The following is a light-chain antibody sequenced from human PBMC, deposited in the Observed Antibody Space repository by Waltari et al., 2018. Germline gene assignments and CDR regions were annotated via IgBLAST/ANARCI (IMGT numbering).Light chain of an antibody. Sequence: EIVLTQSPGTLSWSPGERATLSCRASQSVSRSLDWYQQKPGQAPRHLIYGASSRATGDPDRFSGSGSGTDFSLTVSRLEPEDFAVYYCQHYVRLPVTFGQGTKVEIK. CDR1: QSVSRS. CDR3: QHYVRLPVT. CDR2: GAS. V-gene: IGKV3-20*01. J-gene: IGKJ1*01.